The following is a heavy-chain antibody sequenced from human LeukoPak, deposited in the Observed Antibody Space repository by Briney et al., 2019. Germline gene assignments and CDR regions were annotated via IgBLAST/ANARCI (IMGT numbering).Heavy chain of an antibody. CDR1: GGSFSGYY. V-gene: IGHV4-34*01. D-gene: IGHD3-3*01. Sequence: SETLSLTCAVYGGSFSGYYWSWIRQPPGKGLEWIGEINHSGSTYYNPSLKSRVTISVDTSKNQFSLKLSSVTAADTAVYYCTRDPYDFWSGFTYYYYGMDVWGQGTTVTVSS. CDR3: TRDPYDFWSGFTYYYYGMDV. CDR2: INHSGST. J-gene: IGHJ6*02.